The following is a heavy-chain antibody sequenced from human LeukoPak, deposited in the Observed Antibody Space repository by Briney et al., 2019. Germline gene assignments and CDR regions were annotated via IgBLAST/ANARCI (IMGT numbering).Heavy chain of an antibody. CDR1: GFTFSSYG. CDR3: AREGYGSGSYYNVGWRDWFDP. Sequence: GRSLRLSCAASGFTFSSYGMHWVRQAPGKGLEWVAVIWHDGSNKYYADSVKGRFTISRDNSKNTLYLQMNSLRAEDTAVYYCAREGYGSGSYYNVGWRDWFDPWGQGTLVTVSS. CDR2: IWHDGSNK. J-gene: IGHJ5*02. D-gene: IGHD3-10*01. V-gene: IGHV3-33*01.